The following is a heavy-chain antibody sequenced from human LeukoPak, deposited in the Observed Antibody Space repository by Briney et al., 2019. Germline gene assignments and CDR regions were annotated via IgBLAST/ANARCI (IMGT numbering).Heavy chain of an antibody. CDR1: GFTFSDYY. J-gene: IGHJ4*02. D-gene: IGHD1-26*01. CDR3: ARGRRIVGTVPPDY. Sequence: PGGSLRLSCATSGFTFSDYYMNWIRQAPGKGLEWISYISSTSNTIHYAGSVRGRFTVSRDITKNSLYLQMNSLRADDTAVYYCARGRRIVGTVPPDYWGQGTLVTVSS. CDR2: ISSTSNTI. V-gene: IGHV3-11*04.